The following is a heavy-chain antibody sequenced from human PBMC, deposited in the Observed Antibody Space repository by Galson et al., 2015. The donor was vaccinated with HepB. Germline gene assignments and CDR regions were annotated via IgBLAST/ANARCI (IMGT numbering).Heavy chain of an antibody. Sequence: PALVKPTQTLTLTCTFSGFSLNSRGVGVGWIRQPPGKALEWLARIFWDDDQRYTPLLKRRLRGHKDTSKKQVVLKLTSVDPVDSATSYCAHMDLGLTSCANSGQGTLVTVSS. CDR3: AHMDLGLTSCAN. V-gene: IGHV2-5*02. CDR2: IFWDDDQ. D-gene: IGHD3/OR15-3a*01. J-gene: IGHJ4*02. CDR1: GFSLNSRGVG.